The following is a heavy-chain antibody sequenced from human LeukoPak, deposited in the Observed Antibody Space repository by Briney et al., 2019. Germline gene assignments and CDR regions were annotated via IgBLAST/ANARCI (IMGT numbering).Heavy chain of an antibody. CDR2: IYTSGST. CDR1: GGSISSGSYY. Sequence: PSQTLSLTCTVSGGSISSGSYYWSWIRQPAGKGLEWIGRIYTSGSTNYNPPLKSRVTISVDTSKNQFSLKLSSVTAADTAVYYCARGTYSSGWYSPSAFDIWGQGTMVTVSS. V-gene: IGHV4-61*02. D-gene: IGHD6-19*01. CDR3: ARGTYSSGWYSPSAFDI. J-gene: IGHJ3*02.